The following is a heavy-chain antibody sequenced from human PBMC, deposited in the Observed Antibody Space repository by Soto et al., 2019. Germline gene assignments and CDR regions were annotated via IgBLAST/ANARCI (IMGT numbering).Heavy chain of an antibody. V-gene: IGHV3-9*01. D-gene: IGHD6-19*01. CDR3: AKDRSSGWYTGGWFDP. CDR2: ISWNSGSI. Sequence: SGGSLRLSCAASGFTFDDYAMHWVRQAPGKGLEWVSGISWNSGSIGYADSVKGRFTISRDNAKNSLYLQMNSLRAEDTALYYCAKDRSSGWYTGGWFDPWGQGTLVTVSS. CDR1: GFTFDDYA. J-gene: IGHJ5*02.